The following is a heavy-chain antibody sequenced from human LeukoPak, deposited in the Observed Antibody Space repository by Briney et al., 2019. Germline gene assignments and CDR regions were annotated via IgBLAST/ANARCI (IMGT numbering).Heavy chain of an antibody. D-gene: IGHD3-16*01. CDR3: ARLSHSDAFDI. CDR2: ISSSSSYI. CDR1: GFTFSSYS. V-gene: IGHV3-21*01. Sequence: GGSLRLSCAASGFTFSSYSMNWVRQAPWKGLEWVSSISSSSSYIYYADSVKGRYTISRDNAKNSLYLQMNSLRAEDTAVYYCARLSHSDAFDIWGQGTMVTVSS. J-gene: IGHJ3*02.